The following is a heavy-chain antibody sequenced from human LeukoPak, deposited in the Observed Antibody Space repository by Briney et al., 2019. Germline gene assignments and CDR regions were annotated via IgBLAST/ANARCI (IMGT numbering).Heavy chain of an antibody. V-gene: IGHV1-46*01. CDR1: GYTFTSYY. D-gene: IGHD3-22*01. J-gene: IGHJ5*02. Sequence: ASVKVSCKASGYTFTSYYMHWVRRAPGQGLEWMGIINPSGGSTSYAQKFQGRVTMTRDMSTSTVYMELSSLRSEDTAVYYCARRTRDSSGYLLPSTYNWFDPWGQGTLVTVSS. CDR3: ARRTRDSSGYLLPSTYNWFDP. CDR2: INPSGGST.